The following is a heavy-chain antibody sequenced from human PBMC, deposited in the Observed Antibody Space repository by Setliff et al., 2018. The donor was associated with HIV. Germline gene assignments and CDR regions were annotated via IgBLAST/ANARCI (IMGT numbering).Heavy chain of an antibody. D-gene: IGHD3-22*01. CDR2: INPSSGGT. CDR1: RYTFTGHY. CDR3: ARLLGSDSRPYIPGHWFDP. J-gene: IGHJ5*02. V-gene: IGHV1-2*02. Sequence: ASVKVSCKASRYTFTGHYMHWVRQAPGQGLEWVGWINPSSGGTNYAQKFQGRVTMTRDTSISTAYMELSRLTSDDTAVYYCARLLGSDSRPYIPGHWFDPWGQGTLVTVSS.